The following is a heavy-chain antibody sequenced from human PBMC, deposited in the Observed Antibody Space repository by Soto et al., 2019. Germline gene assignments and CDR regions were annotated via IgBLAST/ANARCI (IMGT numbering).Heavy chain of an antibody. Sequence: ASVKVSCKASGYTFTSYAMHWVRQAPGQRLEWMGWINAGNGNTKYSQKFQGRVTITRDTSASTAYMELSSLRSEDTAVYYCASYSSGWYYFDYWGQGTLVTVPS. CDR3: ASYSSGWYYFDY. CDR1: GYTFTSYA. V-gene: IGHV1-3*01. J-gene: IGHJ4*02. D-gene: IGHD6-19*01. CDR2: INAGNGNT.